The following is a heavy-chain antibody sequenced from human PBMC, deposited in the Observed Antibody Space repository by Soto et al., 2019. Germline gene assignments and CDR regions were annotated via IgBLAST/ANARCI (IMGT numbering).Heavy chain of an antibody. CDR3: AREYDYVCGSYRYTCVY. Sequence: QVQLQQLGAGLLKPSETLSLTCAVYGGSFSGYYWSWIRQPPGNGLEWIGEINHSGGTNYNPSFKGPVTISVDTSKNQFARELSSVTAADTAVYYCAREYDYVCGSYRYTCVYWGQGTLVTVSS. CDR1: GGSFSGYY. CDR2: INHSGGT. D-gene: IGHD3-16*02. V-gene: IGHV4-34*01. J-gene: IGHJ4*02.